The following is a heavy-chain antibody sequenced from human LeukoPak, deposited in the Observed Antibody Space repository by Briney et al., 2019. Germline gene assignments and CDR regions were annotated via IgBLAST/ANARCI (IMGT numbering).Heavy chain of an antibody. CDR2: IIPIFGTA. V-gene: IGHV1-69*13. J-gene: IGHJ4*02. D-gene: IGHD5-24*01. CDR1: GGTFSSYA. Sequence: GASVKVSCKASGGTFSSYAISWVRQAPGQGLEWVGGIIPIFGTANYAQKFQGRVTITADGSTSTAYMELSSLRSEDTAVYYCARDGRDGYTIEGSLDYWGQGTLVTVSS. CDR3: ARDGRDGYTIEGSLDY.